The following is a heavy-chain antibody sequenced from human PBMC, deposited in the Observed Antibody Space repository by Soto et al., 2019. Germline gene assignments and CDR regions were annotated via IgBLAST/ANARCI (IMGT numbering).Heavy chain of an antibody. CDR2: IIPIFGTA. D-gene: IGHD4-4*01. Sequence: SVKVSCKASGGTFSSYAISWVRQAPGQGLEWMGGIIPIFGTANYAQKFQGRVTITADESTSTAYMELSSLRSEDTAVYYCARHSNYDTISVHSFDPWGQGTLVTVSS. V-gene: IGHV1-69*13. CDR3: ARHSNYDTISVHSFDP. CDR1: GGTFSSYA. J-gene: IGHJ5*02.